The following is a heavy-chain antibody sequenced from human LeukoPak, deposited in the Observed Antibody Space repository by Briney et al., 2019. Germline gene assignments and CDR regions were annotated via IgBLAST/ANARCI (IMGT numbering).Heavy chain of an antibody. CDR1: GFTFSSYY. CDR2: ISTSSNYI. V-gene: IGHV3-21*01. Sequence: PGGSLRLSCAASGFTFSSYYMNWVRQAPGKGLEWVSSISTSSNYICYADSVKGRFTISRDNAKNSLYLQMNSLRAEDTALYYCARDRRGYCSGTTCYDFDCWGQGTLVTVSS. D-gene: IGHD2-2*01. CDR3: ARDRRGYCSGTTCYDFDC. J-gene: IGHJ4*02.